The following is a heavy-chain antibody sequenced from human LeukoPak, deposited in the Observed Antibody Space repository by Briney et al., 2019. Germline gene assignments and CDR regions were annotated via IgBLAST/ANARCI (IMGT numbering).Heavy chain of an antibody. CDR1: GFTFSSYE. V-gene: IGHV3-74*01. J-gene: IGHJ3*02. CDR3: ASYDYGDFDAFDI. D-gene: IGHD4-17*01. Sequence: GGSLRLSCAASGFTFSSYEMNWVRQAPGKGLVWVSRTNSDGSITNYADSVKGRFTISRDNAKNTLYLQMNSLRAEDTAVYYCASYDYGDFDAFDIWGQGTMVTVSS. CDR2: TNSDGSIT.